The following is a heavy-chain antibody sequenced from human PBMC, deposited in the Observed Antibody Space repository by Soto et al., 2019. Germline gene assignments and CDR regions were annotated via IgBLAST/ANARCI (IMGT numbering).Heavy chain of an antibody. CDR3: TTNSVTNFYYYGMEV. CDR2: IKTNIDGGRI. Sequence: GGSLRLSCEGSGFTFSNGWMTWVRQAPGKWLEWVGRIKTNIDGGRIDYAAPVKGRFTISRDDSKNTLYLQMNSLKTEDTAVYYCTTNSVTNFYYYGMEVWGLGXTVTVYS. J-gene: IGHJ6*02. CDR1: GFTFSNGW. V-gene: IGHV3-15*01.